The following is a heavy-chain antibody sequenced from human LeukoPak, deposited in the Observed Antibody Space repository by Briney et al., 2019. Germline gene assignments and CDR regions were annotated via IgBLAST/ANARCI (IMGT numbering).Heavy chain of an antibody. J-gene: IGHJ4*02. CDR2: IYYSGST. Sequence: SETLSLTCTVSGGSISSSSYYWGWIRQPPGKGLEWIGSIYYSGSTYYNPSLKSRVTISVDTSKNQFSLKLSSVTAADTAVYYCARYTDSSWYVGYYDYWGQGTLVTVSS. D-gene: IGHD6-13*01. CDR1: GGSISSSSYY. CDR3: ARYTDSSWYVGYYDY. V-gene: IGHV4-39*01.